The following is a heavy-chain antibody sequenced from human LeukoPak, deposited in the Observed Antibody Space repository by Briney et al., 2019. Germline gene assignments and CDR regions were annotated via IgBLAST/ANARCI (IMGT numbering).Heavy chain of an antibody. Sequence: GGSLRLSCAASGFTFNNYWMSWVRQAPGKGLDWVANIKQDGSEKYYVDSVKGRFAISRDNAKNSLYLQMNSLRAEDTAVYYCARDLGQYYDTSDNWFDPWGQGTLVTVSS. D-gene: IGHD3-22*01. CDR2: IKQDGSEK. V-gene: IGHV3-7*01. J-gene: IGHJ5*02. CDR3: ARDLGQYYDTSDNWFDP. CDR1: GFTFNNYW.